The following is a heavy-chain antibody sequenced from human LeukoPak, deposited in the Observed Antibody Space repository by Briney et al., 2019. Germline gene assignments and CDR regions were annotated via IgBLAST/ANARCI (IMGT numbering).Heavy chain of an antibody. J-gene: IGHJ5*02. D-gene: IGHD6-19*01. CDR3: ARQRWLVHNWFDP. V-gene: IGHV4-59*08. CDR2: IYGSGTT. Sequence: SETLSLTCTVSGGSISSYYWSWIRQPPGKGLEWIGRIYGSGTTTYNPSLKSRVSMSIDTSKNQFSLKLSSVTAADTALYYCARQRWLVHNWFDPWGQGTLVTVSS. CDR1: GGSISSYY.